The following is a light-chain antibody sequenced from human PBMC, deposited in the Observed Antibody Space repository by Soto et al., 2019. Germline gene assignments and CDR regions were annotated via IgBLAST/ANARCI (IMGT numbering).Light chain of an antibody. V-gene: IGKV1-39*01. Sequence: DIQMTQSPSSLSASVGDRVTITCRASQSVGRFLNWYQQKPGKAPTVLINVASTLRSGVPSRFSGSGSGTDFNLTIISLQPEDFATYFCQQSFTTPLTFGGGTKVEIK. CDR1: QSVGRF. CDR2: VAS. CDR3: QQSFTTPLT. J-gene: IGKJ4*01.